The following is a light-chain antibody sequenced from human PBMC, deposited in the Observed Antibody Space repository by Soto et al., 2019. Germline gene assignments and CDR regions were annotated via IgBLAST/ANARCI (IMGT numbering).Light chain of an antibody. CDR2: DVS. Sequence: QSVLTQPRSVSGSPGQSVTISCTGTSSDVGGYNYVSWYQQYSGKAPKVMIYDVSKRPSGVPDRFSGSKSGNTAPLTISGLQAEDEADYYCCSYAASNTFVFGTGTKVTVL. CDR3: CSYAASNTFV. J-gene: IGLJ1*01. V-gene: IGLV2-11*01. CDR1: SSDVGGYNY.